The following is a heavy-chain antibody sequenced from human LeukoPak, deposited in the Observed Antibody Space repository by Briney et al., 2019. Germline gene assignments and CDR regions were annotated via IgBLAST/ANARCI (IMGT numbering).Heavy chain of an antibody. CDR1: GYTFTSYG. V-gene: IGHV1-18*01. CDR3: ARDLVRNYDILTGYPLDY. D-gene: IGHD3-9*01. Sequence: GASVKVSCKASGYTFTSYGISWVRQAPGQGLEWMGWISAYNGNTNYAQKLQGRVTMTTDTSTSTAYMELRSLRSDDTAVYYCARDLVRNYDILTGYPLDYWGQGTLVTVFS. J-gene: IGHJ4*02. CDR2: ISAYNGNT.